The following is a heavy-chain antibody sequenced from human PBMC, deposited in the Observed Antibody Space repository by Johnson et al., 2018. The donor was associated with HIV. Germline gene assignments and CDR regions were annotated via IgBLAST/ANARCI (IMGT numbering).Heavy chain of an antibody. D-gene: IGHD3-22*01. Sequence: QVQLVESGGGLVQPGGSLRLSCAASGFTFSSYGMHWVRQAPGKGLEWVAFISYDGTNKYYADSVKGRFTISRDNSKNTLFLQMNSLRPEDTAVYYRVRRFYDSSAFDIWGQGTLVTVAS. CDR3: VRRFYDSSAFDI. CDR2: ISYDGTNK. V-gene: IGHV3-30*03. CDR1: GFTFSSYG. J-gene: IGHJ3*02.